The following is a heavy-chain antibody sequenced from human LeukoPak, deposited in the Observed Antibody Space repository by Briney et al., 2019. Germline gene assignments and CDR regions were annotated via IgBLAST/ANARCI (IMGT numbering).Heavy chain of an antibody. V-gene: IGHV3-30*04. J-gene: IGHJ4*02. D-gene: IGHD3-10*01. CDR1: GFTFSSYA. CDR3: ARGSGSFPPFL. CDR2: ISYDGSNK. Sequence: GGSLRLSCAASGFTFSSYAMHWVRQAPGKGLEWVAVISYDGSNKYYADSVKGRFTISRDNSKNTPYLQMNSLRAEDTAVYYCARGSGSFPPFLWGQGTLVTVSS.